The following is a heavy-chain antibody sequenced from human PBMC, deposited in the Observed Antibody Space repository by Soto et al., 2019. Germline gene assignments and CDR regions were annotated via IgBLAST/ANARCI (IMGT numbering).Heavy chain of an antibody. J-gene: IGHJ5*02. CDR1: GYTFTSYA. CDR2: INAGNGNT. Sequence: ASVKVSCKASGYTFTSYAMHWVRQAPGQRLEWMGWINAGNGNTKYSQKFQGRVTITRDTSASTAYMELSSLRSEDTAVYYCARDLLYSSSWYWFDPWGQGTLVTVSS. CDR3: ARDLLYSSSWYWFDP. D-gene: IGHD6-13*01. V-gene: IGHV1-3*01.